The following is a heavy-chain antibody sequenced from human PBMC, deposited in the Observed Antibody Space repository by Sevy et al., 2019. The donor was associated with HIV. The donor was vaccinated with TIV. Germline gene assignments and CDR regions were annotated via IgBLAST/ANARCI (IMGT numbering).Heavy chain of an antibody. CDR2: INPNSGGT. Sequence: ASVKVSCKASGYTFTGYYMHWVRQAPGQGLEWMGWINPNSGGTNYAQKFQGRVTMTRDTSISTAYMELSRLRSDDTAVYYCARAQSVVVITFDYWGQGTLVTVSS. CDR1: GYTFTGYY. D-gene: IGHD3-22*01. CDR3: ARAQSVVVITFDY. J-gene: IGHJ4*02. V-gene: IGHV1-2*02.